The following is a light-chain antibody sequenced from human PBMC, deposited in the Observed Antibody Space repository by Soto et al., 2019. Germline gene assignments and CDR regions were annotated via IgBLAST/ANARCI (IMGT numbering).Light chain of an antibody. CDR3: QQYGSSPRT. CDR2: GAS. CDR1: QTVSSSS. Sequence: DIVLTQSPGTLSLSPGERATLSCMASQTVSSSSLAWYQQKPVQAPRLLIFGASTRASCFPDRFSGSGSGTDFTLTISRLEPEDFAVYYCQQYGSSPRTFGQGTKVDI. V-gene: IGKV3-20*01. J-gene: IGKJ1*01.